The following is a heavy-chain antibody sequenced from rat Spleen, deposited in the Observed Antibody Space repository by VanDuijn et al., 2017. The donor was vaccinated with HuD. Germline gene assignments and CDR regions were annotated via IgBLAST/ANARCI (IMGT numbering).Heavy chain of an antibody. D-gene: IGHD1-12*03. J-gene: IGHJ2*01. CDR2: ISSGGTP. CDR3: ATQHYYDGYYRDY. V-gene: IGHV2S12*01. CDR1: GFSLTNNG. Sequence: QVQLKESGPGLVQPSQTLSLTCTVSGFSLTNNGVSWVRQPPGKGLEWIAAISSGGTPYYNSPLKSRLSVTRDTSKSQVFLEMNSLQTGDTALYFCATQHYYDGYYRDYWGQGVMVTVSS.